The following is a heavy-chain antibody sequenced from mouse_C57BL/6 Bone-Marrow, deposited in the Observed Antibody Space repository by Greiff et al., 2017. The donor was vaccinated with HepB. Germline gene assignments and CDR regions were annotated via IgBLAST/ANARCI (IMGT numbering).Heavy chain of an antibody. CDR2: IYPSDSET. CDR3: ARYGYFYYAMDY. V-gene: IGHV1-52*01. J-gene: IGHJ4*01. CDR1: GYTFPSYW. D-gene: IGHD2-2*01. Sequence: QVQLQQPGAELVRPGSSVKLSCKASGYTFPSYWMHWVKQRPIQGLEWIGNIYPSDSETHYNQKFKDKATMTVDKSSSTAYMQLSSLTSEDYAVYYCARYGYFYYAMDYWGQGTSVTVSS.